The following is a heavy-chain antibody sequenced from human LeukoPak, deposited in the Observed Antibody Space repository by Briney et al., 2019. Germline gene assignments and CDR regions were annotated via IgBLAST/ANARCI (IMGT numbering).Heavy chain of an antibody. CDR3: ARDLLWSAGVDI. J-gene: IGHJ4*02. D-gene: IGHD3-10*01. V-gene: IGHV4-61*01. Sequence: SVTLSLTCSVSGGSVNGGSYYWSWIRQPPGKGLEWIGYVYYSGSTNYNPSLKSRVTLSVDKSKNQFSLNLSSVTAADTAVYYCARDLLWSAGVDIWGQGILVTVSS. CDR2: VYYSGST. CDR1: GGSVNGGSYY.